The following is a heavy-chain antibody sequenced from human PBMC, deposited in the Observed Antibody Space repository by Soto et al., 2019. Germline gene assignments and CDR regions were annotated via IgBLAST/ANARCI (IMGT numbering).Heavy chain of an antibody. V-gene: IGHV1-46*01. D-gene: IGHD3-22*01. CDR3: ARANSGWSVDY. Sequence: QVQLVQSGAEVKEPGASVMVSCKASGYTFTKYHMHWVRQAPGQGLEWMGIIYTRGGATTYAQNSQXXVYMTRDTSTSTVYRELSSLRSEDTAVYYCARANSGWSVDYWGQGSLISVSS. CDR1: GYTFTKYH. CDR2: IYTRGGAT. J-gene: IGHJ4*02.